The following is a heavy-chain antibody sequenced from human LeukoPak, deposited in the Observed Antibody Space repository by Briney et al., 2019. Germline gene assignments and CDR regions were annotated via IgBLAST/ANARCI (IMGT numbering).Heavy chain of an antibody. D-gene: IGHD2/OR15-2a*01. Sequence: KSSQTLSLTCTVSGGSISSGGYYWSWIRQHPGKGLEWIGYIYYSGSTYYNPSLKSRVTISVDTSKNQFSLKLSSVTAADTAVHYCAREANSAFDIWGQGTMVTVSS. CDR1: GGSISSGGYY. J-gene: IGHJ3*02. V-gene: IGHV4-31*03. CDR3: AREANSAFDI. CDR2: IYYSGST.